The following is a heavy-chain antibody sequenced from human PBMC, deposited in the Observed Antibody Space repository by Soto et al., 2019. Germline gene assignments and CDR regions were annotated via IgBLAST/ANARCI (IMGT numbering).Heavy chain of an antibody. CDR2: ISYDGSNK. J-gene: IGHJ6*02. V-gene: IGHV3-30-3*01. CDR1: GFTFSSYA. CDR3: ARDLGLEVFDYVWGSYPASYYYYGMDV. Sequence: TGGSLRLSCAASGFTFSSYAMHWARQAPGKGLEWVAVISYDGSNKYYADSVKGRFTISRDNSKNTLYLQMNSLRAEDTAVYYCARDLGLEVFDYVWGSYPASYYYYGMDVWGQGTTVTVSS. D-gene: IGHD3-16*01.